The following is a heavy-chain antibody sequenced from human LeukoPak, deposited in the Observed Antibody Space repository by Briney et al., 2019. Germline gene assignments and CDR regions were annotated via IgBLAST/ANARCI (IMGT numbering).Heavy chain of an antibody. CDR2: ISGSGGST. CDR1: GFTFSYYE. CDR3: AKTPGFYGPFDY. D-gene: IGHD3-3*01. V-gene: IGHV3-23*01. Sequence: PGGSLRLSCAASGFTFSYYEMNWVRQAPGKGLEWVSAISGSGGSTYYADSVKGRFTISRDNSKNTLYLQMDSLRAEDTAVYYCAKTPGFYGPFDYWGQGTLVTVSS. J-gene: IGHJ4*02.